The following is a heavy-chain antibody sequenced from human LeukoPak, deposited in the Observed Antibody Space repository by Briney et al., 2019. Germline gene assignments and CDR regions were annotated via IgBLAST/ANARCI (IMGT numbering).Heavy chain of an antibody. CDR3: ARDYYYDSSGYYYYYYMDV. J-gene: IGHJ6*03. D-gene: IGHD3-22*01. CDR1: GFTFSSYW. Sequence: QPGGSLRLSCAASGFTFSSYWMSWVRQAPGKGLEWVANIEQDGSEKYYVDSVKGRFTISRDNAKNSLYLQMNSLRAEDTAVYYCARDYYYDSSGYYYYYYMDVWGKGTTVTVSS. CDR2: IEQDGSEK. V-gene: IGHV3-7*01.